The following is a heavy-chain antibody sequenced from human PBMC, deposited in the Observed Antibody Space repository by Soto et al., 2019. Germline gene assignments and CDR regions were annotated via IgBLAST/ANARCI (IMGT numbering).Heavy chain of an antibody. CDR1: GGSISSSNW. Sequence: SQTLSLTCAVAGGSISSSNWWSWIRQPPGKGLEWIGEIYHSGSTNYNPSLKSRVTISVDKSKNQFSLKLSSVTAADTAVYYCARRMYYYDSSGYYYGGDYYGMDVWGQGTTVTVSS. D-gene: IGHD3-22*01. J-gene: IGHJ6*02. CDR3: ARRMYYYDSSGYYYGGDYYGMDV. CDR2: IYHSGST. V-gene: IGHV4-4*02.